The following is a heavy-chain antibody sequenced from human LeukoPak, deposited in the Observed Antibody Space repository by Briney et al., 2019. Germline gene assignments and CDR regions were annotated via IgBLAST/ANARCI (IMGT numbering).Heavy chain of an antibody. CDR3: AKGQSDYVWGSYRSRYYGMDV. V-gene: IGHV3-23*01. CDR2: ISGSGGST. J-gene: IGHJ6*02. CDR1: GFTFSSYA. Sequence: PGGSLRLSCAASGFTFSSYAMSWVRQAPGKGLEWVSAISGSGGSTYYADSVKGRFTISRDNSKNTLYLQMNSLRAEDTAVYYCAKGQSDYVWGSYRSRYYGMDVWGQGTTVTVSS. D-gene: IGHD3-16*02.